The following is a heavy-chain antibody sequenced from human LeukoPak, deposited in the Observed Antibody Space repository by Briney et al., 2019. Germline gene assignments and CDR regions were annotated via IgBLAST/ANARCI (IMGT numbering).Heavy chain of an antibody. V-gene: IGHV1-2*02. J-gene: IGHJ6*03. CDR2: INPNSGGT. Sequence: ASVKVSCKASGYTFTSYGINWVRQAPGQGLEWMGWINPNSGGTNYAQKFQGRVTMTRDTSISTAYMGLSRLRSDDTAVYYCARVYYYYYYMDVWGKGTTVTVSS. CDR3: ARVYYYYYYMDV. CDR1: GYTFTSYG.